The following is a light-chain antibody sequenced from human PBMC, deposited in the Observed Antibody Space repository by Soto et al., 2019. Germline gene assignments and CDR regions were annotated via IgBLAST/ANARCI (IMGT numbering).Light chain of an antibody. J-gene: IGKJ4*01. V-gene: IGKV1-39*01. CDR1: QSISSY. CDR2: AAS. CDR3: QQSYSTPLT. Sequence: DIQMTQSPSSLSASVGDRVTITCRASQSISSYLNWYQQKPGKAPKLLIYAASSLQSGVPSRFSGSGSGTDFTLTISSLQPEDVATYYGQQSYSTPLTFGGGTKVEIK.